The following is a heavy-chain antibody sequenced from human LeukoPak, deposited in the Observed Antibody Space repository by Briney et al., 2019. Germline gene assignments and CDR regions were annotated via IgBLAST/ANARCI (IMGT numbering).Heavy chain of an antibody. V-gene: IGHV1-2*02. CDR3: ARDQETGDRFYNWFDP. Sequence: ASVKVSCKASGYTFTGYYMHWLRQAPGQGVEGMGWINPDSCGKNYAQKFQGRVTMTRDTSISTAYMELSRLRSDDTAVYYCARDQETGDRFYNWFDPWGQGTLVTVSS. J-gene: IGHJ5*02. CDR1: GYTFTGYY. CDR2: INPDSCGK. D-gene: IGHD3-10*01.